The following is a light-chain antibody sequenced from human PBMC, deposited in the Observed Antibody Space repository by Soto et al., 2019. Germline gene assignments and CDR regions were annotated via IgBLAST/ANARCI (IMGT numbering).Light chain of an antibody. V-gene: IGKV1-6*01. CDR3: QHYASYPWT. CDR2: VAS. CDR1: RYIRTA. J-gene: IGKJ1*01. Sequence: GVRVSITCRASRYIRTALSWYQHRPGQAPKVLICVASSLQSGVPSRFSGSGYGTDFTLTISSLQPDDFATYYCQHYASYPWTFGQGTKVDNK.